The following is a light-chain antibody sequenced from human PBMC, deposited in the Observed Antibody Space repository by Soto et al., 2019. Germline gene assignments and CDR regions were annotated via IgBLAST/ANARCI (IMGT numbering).Light chain of an antibody. V-gene: IGKV1-9*01. CDR2: AAS. Sequence: IHMTQSPSSLSASVGDRLTITCRASQGISSYLAWYQQXPAKAPXLXXYAASTLQSGVPSRFSGSGSGTEFTLTISSLQPEDFATYYGQQLNSYPSITFGQGTRLEIK. CDR3: QQLNSYPSIT. CDR1: QGISSY. J-gene: IGKJ5*01.